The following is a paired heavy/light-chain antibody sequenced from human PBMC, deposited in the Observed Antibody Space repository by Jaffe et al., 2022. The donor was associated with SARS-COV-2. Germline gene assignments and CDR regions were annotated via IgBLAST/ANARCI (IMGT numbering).Heavy chain of an antibody. V-gene: IGHV7-4-1*02. CDR2: IHTNTGNP. CDR3: ARLNTIPENIHY. Sequence: QVQLVQSGSELKMPGASVKVSCKASGYTFTTYAMSWVRQAPGQGLEWMGWIHTNTGNPTYAQGFTGRFVFSLDTSVSTAYLQISGLKAEDTAVYYCARLNTIPENIHYWGQGTLVTVSS. J-gene: IGHJ4*02. D-gene: IGHD3-10*01. CDR1: GYTFTTYA.
Light chain of an antibody. V-gene: IGLV1-47*01. CDR1: TSNIGSNY. Sequence: QSVLTQPPSASGTPGQRVTISCSGSTSNIGSNYVYWYQQLPGTAPKLLISRNNQRPSGVPDRFSGSKSGTSASLAISGLRSEDEADYYCAAWDDSLSIACVVFGGGTKLTVL. J-gene: IGLJ2*01. CDR2: RNN. CDR3: AAWDDSLSIACVV.